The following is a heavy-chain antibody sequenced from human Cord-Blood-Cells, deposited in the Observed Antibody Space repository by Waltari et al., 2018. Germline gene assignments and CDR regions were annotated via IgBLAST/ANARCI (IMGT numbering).Heavy chain of an antibody. V-gene: IGHV4-4*02. Sequence: QVQLQESGPGLVKPSGTLSLTCAVSGGSISSSNLLSWVRPPPGKGLEWIGEIYHSGSTNYNPSLKSRVTISVDKSKNQFSLKLSSVTAADTAVYYCARTNSGSYSGDAFDIWGQGTMVTVSS. CDR3: ARTNSGSYSGDAFDI. CDR2: IYHSGST. CDR1: GGSISSSNL. D-gene: IGHD1-26*01. J-gene: IGHJ3*02.